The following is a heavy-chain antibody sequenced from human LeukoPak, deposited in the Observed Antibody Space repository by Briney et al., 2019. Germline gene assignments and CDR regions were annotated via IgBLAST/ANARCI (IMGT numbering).Heavy chain of an antibody. CDR2: ISGSGGST. J-gene: IGHJ6*02. CDR3: ANAAGKYYYYGMDV. Sequence: GGSLRLSCAASGFTFSSYAMSWLRQAPGKGLEWVSAISGSGGSTYYADSVKGRFTISRDNSKNTLYLQMNSLRAEDTAVYYCANAAGKYYYYGMDVWGQGTTVTVSS. V-gene: IGHV3-23*01. D-gene: IGHD6-13*01. CDR1: GFTFSSYA.